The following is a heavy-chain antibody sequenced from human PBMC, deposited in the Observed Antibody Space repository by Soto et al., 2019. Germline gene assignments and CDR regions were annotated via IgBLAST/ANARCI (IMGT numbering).Heavy chain of an antibody. CDR3: ARQRSVVMTPSWFDT. CDR2: IYHSGSS. D-gene: IGHD2-15*01. J-gene: IGHJ5*02. Sequence: SETLSLTCTVSGGSISSYYWSWIRQPPGKGLEWIGYIYHSGSSNYNPSLKSRVTISLDTSKNQLSLKLSSVTAADTAVYYCARQRSVVMTPSWFDTWGQGNVLTVSS. V-gene: IGHV4-59*08. CDR1: GGSISSYY.